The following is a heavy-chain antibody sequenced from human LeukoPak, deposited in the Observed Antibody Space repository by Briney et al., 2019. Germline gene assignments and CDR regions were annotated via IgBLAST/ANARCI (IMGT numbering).Heavy chain of an antibody. CDR3: ASPDIVATFGFDP. V-gene: IGHV1-2*02. Sequence: ASVKVSCKASGYTFTGYYMHWVRQAPGQGLEWMGWINPNSGGTNYAQKFQDRVTMTRDTSISTAYMELSRLRSDDTAVYYCASPDIVATFGFDPWGQGTLVTVSS. J-gene: IGHJ5*02. D-gene: IGHD5-12*01. CDR2: INPNSGGT. CDR1: GYTFTGYY.